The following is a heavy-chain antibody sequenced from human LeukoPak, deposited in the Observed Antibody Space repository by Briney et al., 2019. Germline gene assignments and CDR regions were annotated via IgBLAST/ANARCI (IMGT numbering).Heavy chain of an antibody. CDR2: ISSSSSTI. D-gene: IGHD2-2*01. Sequence: GGSLRLSCAASGFTFSSYDMNWVRQAPGKGLEWVSYISSSSSTIYYADSVKGRFTISRDNAKNSLYLQMNSLRAEDTAMYYCARASYCSSTSCLTPLDYWGQGTLVTVSS. CDR3: ARASYCSSTSCLTPLDY. J-gene: IGHJ4*02. V-gene: IGHV3-48*01. CDR1: GFTFSSYD.